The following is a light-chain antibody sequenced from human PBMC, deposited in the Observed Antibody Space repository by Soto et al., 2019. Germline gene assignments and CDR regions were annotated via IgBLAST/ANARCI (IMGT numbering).Light chain of an antibody. Sequence: EIVLTQSPATLSSFPGDRVTLSCRASQAVNTRLAWYQHRPGQAPRLLIYLASNRAAGVPARFSGSGSGTDFTLTISDVEPEDFAVYYCHQRQYWPPITFGQGTRLEIK. CDR1: QAVNTR. J-gene: IGKJ5*01. V-gene: IGKV3-11*01. CDR2: LAS. CDR3: HQRQYWPPIT.